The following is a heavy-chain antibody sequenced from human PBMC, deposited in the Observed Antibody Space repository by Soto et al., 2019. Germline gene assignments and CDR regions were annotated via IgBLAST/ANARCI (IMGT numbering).Heavy chain of an antibody. V-gene: IGHV3-53*01. CDR1: VLTVSDNY. J-gene: IGHJ4*02. Sequence: RLSWAAPVLTVSDNYMGWVRQATGKGLEWVSVIYGGGSTYYADSVKGRFTISRDNSKNTLYLQMNSLRVEDTAVYYCAREAGPLDYWGQGTLVTVSS. CDR3: AREAGPLDY. CDR2: IYGGGST.